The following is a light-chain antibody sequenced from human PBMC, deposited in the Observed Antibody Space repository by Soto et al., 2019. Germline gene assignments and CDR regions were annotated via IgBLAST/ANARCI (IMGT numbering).Light chain of an antibody. Sequence: EIVMTQSPATLSVSPGERATLSCRASQSVNNNLAWYQQKPGQAPRLLIYGASTRATGIPARFSGSASGTEFTLTISSLLSEDFAVYYCQQSNNWPLTFGGGTKVDIK. V-gene: IGKV3-15*01. CDR2: GAS. CDR1: QSVNNN. J-gene: IGKJ4*01. CDR3: QQSNNWPLT.